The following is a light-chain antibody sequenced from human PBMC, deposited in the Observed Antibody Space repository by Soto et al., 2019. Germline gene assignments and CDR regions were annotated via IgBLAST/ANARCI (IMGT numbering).Light chain of an antibody. V-gene: IGLV2-14*01. Sequence: QSALTQPASVSGSPGQSITISCTGTSSDVGGYNYVSWYQQHPGKAPKLMIYEVSNRPSGVANRFSGSKSGNTASLTISGRQAEDDADDYCSSYTSSSTPWVFGGGTKVTVL. CDR1: SSDVGGYNY. CDR3: SSYTSSSTPWV. CDR2: EVS. J-gene: IGLJ3*02.